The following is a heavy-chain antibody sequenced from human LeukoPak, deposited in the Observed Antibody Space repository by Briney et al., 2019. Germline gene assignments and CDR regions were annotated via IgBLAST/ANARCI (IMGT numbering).Heavy chain of an antibody. J-gene: IGHJ4*02. D-gene: IGHD2/OR15-2a*01. CDR2: ISSSSSYI. CDR1: GFTFSSYS. CDR3: ARDLSPWFPFDY. Sequence: GGSLRLSCAASGFTFSSYSMNWVRQAPGKGLEWVSSISSSSSYIYYADSVKGRFTISRDNAKNSLYLQMNSLRAEDTAVYYCARDLSPWFPFDYWGQGTLVTVSS. V-gene: IGHV3-21*01.